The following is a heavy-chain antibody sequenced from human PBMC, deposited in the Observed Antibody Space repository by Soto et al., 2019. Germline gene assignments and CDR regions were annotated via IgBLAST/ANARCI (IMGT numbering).Heavy chain of an antibody. D-gene: IGHD3-22*01. V-gene: IGHV4-31*03. CDR2: IYYSGST. CDR3: AIAYYYDSSGYYPRLYFQH. CDR1: GGSLSSGGYY. J-gene: IGHJ1*01. Sequence: PSETLSLTCTVSGGSLSSGGYYWSWIRQHPGKGLEWIGYIYYSGSTYYNPSLKSRVTISVDTSKNQFSLKLSSVTAADTAVYYCAIAYYYDSSGYYPRLYFQHWGQGTLVTVSS.